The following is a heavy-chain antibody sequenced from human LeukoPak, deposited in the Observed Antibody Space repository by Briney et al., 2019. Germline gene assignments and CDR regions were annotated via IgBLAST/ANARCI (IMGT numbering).Heavy chain of an antibody. J-gene: IGHJ5*02. CDR1: GFTFSSYT. V-gene: IGHV3-21*01. D-gene: IGHD3-3*01. CDR3: ARGSISLA. Sequence: GGSLRLSCAASGFTFSSYTMNWVRQARWKGVEWVSSIDGPSSYIYYADSLKGRFTISRDNAKNSLFLQINSLRTEDTAVYYCARGSISLAWGQGTLVTVSS. CDR2: IDGPSSYI.